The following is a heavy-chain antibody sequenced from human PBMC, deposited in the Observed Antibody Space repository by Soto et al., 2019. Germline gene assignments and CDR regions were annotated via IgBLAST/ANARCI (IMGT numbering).Heavy chain of an antibody. V-gene: IGHV4-34*01. CDR2: IDHSEST. CDR1: GGSFRGYY. J-gene: IGHJ4*02. D-gene: IGHD1-1*01. Sequence: SETLSLTCAVYGGSFRGYYWTWIRQPPGKGLEWIGEIDHSESTYYNPSLKSRVAVSVDTSKNQFSLKVTSVTAADTAVYYCARHRNWKVDYWGQGTLVTVSS. CDR3: ARHRNWKVDY.